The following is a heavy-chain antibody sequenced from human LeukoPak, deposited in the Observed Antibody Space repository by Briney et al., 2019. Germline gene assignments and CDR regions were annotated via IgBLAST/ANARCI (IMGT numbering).Heavy chain of an antibody. V-gene: IGHV1-18*01. CDR2: ISAYNGNT. J-gene: IGHJ4*02. CDR3: ARDRMTTVTTFDY. Sequence: ASVKVSCKASGYTFTSCAISWVRQVPGQGLEWMGWISAYNGNTNYAQKLQGRVTMTTDTSTSIAYMELRSLRSDDTAVYYCARDRMTTVTTFDYWGQGTLVTVSS. CDR1: GYTFTSCA. D-gene: IGHD4-17*01.